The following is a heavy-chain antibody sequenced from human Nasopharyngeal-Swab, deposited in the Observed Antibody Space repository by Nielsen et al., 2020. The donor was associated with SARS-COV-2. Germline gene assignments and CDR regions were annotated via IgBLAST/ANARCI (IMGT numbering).Heavy chain of an antibody. J-gene: IGHJ4*02. D-gene: IGHD1-26*01. Sequence: ASVKVSCKVSGYTLTELSMHWVRQAPGKGLEWMGGFDPEDDETIYAQKFQGRVTMTEDTSTDTAYMELSSLRSEDTAVYYCATGNDKWELALDYWGQGTLVTISS. CDR2: FDPEDDET. CDR3: ATGNDKWELALDY. CDR1: GYTLTELS. V-gene: IGHV1-24*01.